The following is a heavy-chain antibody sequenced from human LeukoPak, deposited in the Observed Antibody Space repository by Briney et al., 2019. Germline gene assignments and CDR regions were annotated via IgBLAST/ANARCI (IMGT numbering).Heavy chain of an antibody. V-gene: IGHV3-48*03. CDR1: VFTFSSYE. Sequence: GGSLRLTCAASVFTFSSYEMKWGRQAPGKGLEWVSYISSSGTTIYYADSVKGRFTISRDNAKNSLYLQMNSLRAEDTAVYYCAIGFFEEPHPYWGQGTLVTVSS. CDR3: AIGFFEEPHPY. J-gene: IGHJ4*02. CDR2: ISSSGTTI. D-gene: IGHD1-26*01.